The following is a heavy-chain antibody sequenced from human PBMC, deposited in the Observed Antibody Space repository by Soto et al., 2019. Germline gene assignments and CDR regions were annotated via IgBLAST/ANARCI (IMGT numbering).Heavy chain of an antibody. V-gene: IGHV3-30-3*01. CDR1: GFTFSSYA. CDR3: AREYIVVVPAARNYYYGMDV. J-gene: IGHJ6*02. D-gene: IGHD2-2*01. Sequence: GGSLRLSCAASGFTFSSYAMHWVRQAPGKGLEWVAVISYDGSNKYYADSVKGRFTISRDNSKNTLYLQMSSMRAEDTVVYYCAREYIVVVPAARNYYYGMDVWGQGTTVTVSS. CDR2: ISYDGSNK.